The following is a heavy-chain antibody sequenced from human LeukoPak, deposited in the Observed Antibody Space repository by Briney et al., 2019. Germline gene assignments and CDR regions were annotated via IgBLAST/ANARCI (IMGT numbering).Heavy chain of an antibody. V-gene: IGHV4-34*01. D-gene: IGHD6-19*01. J-gene: IGHJ4*02. Sequence: SETLSLTCAVYGGSFSGYYWSWIRQPPGKGLEWIGEINHSGRTNYNPSLKSRVTISVDTSKNQFSLKLSSVTAADTAVYYCARDPGIAVADYWGQGTLVTVSS. CDR3: ARDPGIAVADY. CDR1: GGSFSGYY. CDR2: INHSGRT.